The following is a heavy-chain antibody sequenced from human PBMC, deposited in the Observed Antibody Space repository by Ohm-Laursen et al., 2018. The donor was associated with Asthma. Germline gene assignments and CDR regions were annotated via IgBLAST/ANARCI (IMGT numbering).Heavy chain of an antibody. CDR3: AKVRARYDSSGYHFDY. CDR1: GFTFSSYG. Sequence: SLRLSCSASGFTFSSYGMHWVRQAPGKGLEWVAVISYDGSNKYYADSVKGRFTIFRDNSKNTLYLQMNSLRAEDTAVYYCAKVRARYDSSGYHFDYWGQGTLVTVSS. D-gene: IGHD3-22*01. J-gene: IGHJ4*02. V-gene: IGHV3-30*18. CDR2: ISYDGSNK.